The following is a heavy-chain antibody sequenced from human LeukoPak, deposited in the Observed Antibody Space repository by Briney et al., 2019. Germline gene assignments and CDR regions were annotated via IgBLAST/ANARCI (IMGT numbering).Heavy chain of an antibody. V-gene: IGHV4-34*01. D-gene: IGHD2-8*02. Sequence: SQTLSLTCAVYGGSFSGYYWNWIRQPPGKGLEWIGEINHMGTTNYNPSLKSRVTISVDTSKKQFSLKVTSVTAADTAVYYCARGGNVLVVTQKKKKPFDYWGQGTLVTVSS. J-gene: IGHJ4*02. CDR1: GGSFSGYY. CDR2: INHMGTT. CDR3: ARGGNVLVVTQKKKKPFDY.